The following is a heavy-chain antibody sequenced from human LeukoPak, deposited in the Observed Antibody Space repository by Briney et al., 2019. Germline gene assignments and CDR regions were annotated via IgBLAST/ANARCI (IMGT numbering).Heavy chain of an antibody. CDR2: IDYSRSP. CDR1: GGSISGSSYY. Sequence: SETLFLTCAVSGGSISGSSYYWGWIRQPPGKGLEWIGSIDYSRSPCYRPSLKSRATISVDTSKRQVSLKLSSVTAADTAVYYCARETNDYFDSSAYMDVWGQGTTVTVSS. CDR3: ARETNDYFDSSAYMDV. D-gene: IGHD3-22*01. V-gene: IGHV4-39*07. J-gene: IGHJ6*03.